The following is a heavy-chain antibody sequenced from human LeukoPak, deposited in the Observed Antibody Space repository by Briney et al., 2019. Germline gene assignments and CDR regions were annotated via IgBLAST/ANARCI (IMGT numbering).Heavy chain of an antibody. CDR1: GITLSNYG. V-gene: IGHV3-23*01. Sequence: GGSLRLSCAVSGITLSNYGMSWVRQAPGKGLEWVAGISGSGGGTKYADSVKGRFTISRDNAENTLYLHMKRLRAEDTAWYSCVKRVVGIRVILVGFPKEPSYLNPWGQGALVTV. CDR3: VKRVVGIRVILVGFPKEPSYLNP. D-gene: IGHD2-15*01. CDR2: ISGSGGGT. J-gene: IGHJ5*02.